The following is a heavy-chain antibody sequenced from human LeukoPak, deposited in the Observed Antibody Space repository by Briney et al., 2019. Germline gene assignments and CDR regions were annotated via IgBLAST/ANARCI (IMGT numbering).Heavy chain of an antibody. D-gene: IGHD1-20*01. CDR1: GFTFSHDW. CDR3: ARDHYNWTPDQGYMVFDY. V-gene: IGHV3-7*01. J-gene: IGHJ4*02. CDR2: IKQDGSGE. Sequence: GGSLRLSCAASGFTFSHDWMSWVRQAPGKGLEWVASIKQDGSGEHYVDSVKGRFTISRDNAKNSLYLQMNSLRAEDTAVYYCARDHYNWTPDQGYMVFDYWGQGSLVTVSS.